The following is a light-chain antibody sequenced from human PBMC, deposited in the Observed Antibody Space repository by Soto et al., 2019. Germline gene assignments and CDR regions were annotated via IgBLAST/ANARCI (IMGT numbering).Light chain of an antibody. CDR3: SSYVGTNSYV. J-gene: IGLJ1*01. Sequence: QSVLTQPPSASGSPGQSVTISCTGTSSDVGGYNYVSWYQHHPGKGPKLIIYEVYKRPSGVPDRFFGSKSGNTAALTVSGLQAEDEADYYCSSYVGTNSYVFGTGTKLTVL. CDR2: EVY. CDR1: SSDVGGYNY. V-gene: IGLV2-8*01.